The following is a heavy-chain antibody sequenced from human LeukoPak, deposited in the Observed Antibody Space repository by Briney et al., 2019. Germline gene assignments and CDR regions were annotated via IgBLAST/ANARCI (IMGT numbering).Heavy chain of an antibody. CDR1: GGSISSGSYY. CDR3: ARLAIAVAGYYYYYMDV. J-gene: IGHJ6*03. CDR2: IYTSGST. D-gene: IGHD6-19*01. V-gene: IGHV4-61*02. Sequence: SETLSLTCTVSGGSISSGSYYWSWIRQPAGKGLEWIGRIYTSGSTNYSPSLKSRVTISVDTSKNQFSLKLSSVTAADTAVYYCARLAIAVAGYYYYYMDVWGKGTTVTVSS.